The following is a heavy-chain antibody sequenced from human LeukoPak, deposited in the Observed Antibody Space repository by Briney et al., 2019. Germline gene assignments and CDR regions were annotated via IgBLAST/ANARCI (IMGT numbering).Heavy chain of an antibody. J-gene: IGHJ4*02. Sequence: GASVKVSCKASGGTFSSYAISWVRQAPGQGLEWMGGTIPIFGSANYAQKFQGRVMITADESKSTAYMELSSLRSEDTAVYYCARALHLELHSYFDSWGQGTLVTVSS. CDR1: GGTFSSYA. V-gene: IGHV1-69*13. CDR3: ARALHLELHSYFDS. CDR2: TIPIFGSA. D-gene: IGHD1-1*01.